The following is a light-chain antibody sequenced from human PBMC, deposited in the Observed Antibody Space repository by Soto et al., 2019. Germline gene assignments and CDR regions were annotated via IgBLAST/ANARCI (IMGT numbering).Light chain of an antibody. CDR2: DVS. CDR3: SSYTSSSTRV. V-gene: IGLV2-14*01. CDR1: SSDVGGYNY. J-gene: IGLJ2*01. Sequence: QSALTQPASVSGSPGQSITISCTGTSSDVGGYNYVSWYQQHPGKAPKLMIYDVSNRPSGVSNRFSGSKSGNPASLTISGLQVEDEADYYCSSYTSSSTRVFGGGTKLTVL.